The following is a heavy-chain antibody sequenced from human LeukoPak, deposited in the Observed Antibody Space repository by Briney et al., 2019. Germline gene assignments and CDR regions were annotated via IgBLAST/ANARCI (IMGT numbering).Heavy chain of an antibody. Sequence: ASVKVSCKASGYTFTGYYMHWVRQAPGQGLEWMGWINPNSGGTNYAQKFQGRVTITRDTSISTAYMELSRLRSDDTAVYYCARDKTALGDAFDIWGQGTMVTVSS. CDR1: GYTFTGYY. CDR3: ARDKTALGDAFDI. J-gene: IGHJ3*02. V-gene: IGHV1-2*02. D-gene: IGHD3-3*02. CDR2: INPNSGGT.